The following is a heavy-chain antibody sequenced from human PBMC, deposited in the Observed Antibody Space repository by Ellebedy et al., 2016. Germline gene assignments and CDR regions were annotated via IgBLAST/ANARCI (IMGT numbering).Heavy chain of an antibody. CDR2: INHSGST. J-gene: IGHJ6*02. CDR3: ARQPMVRGVIVNLYYYYGMDV. CDR1: GGSFSGYY. D-gene: IGHD3-10*01. V-gene: IGHV4-34*01. Sequence: SETLSLXCAVYGGSFSGYYGSWIRQPPGKGLEWIGEINHSGSTNYNPSLKSRVTISVDTSKNQFSLKLSSVTAADTAVYYCARQPMVRGVIVNLYYYYGMDVWGQGTTVTVSS.